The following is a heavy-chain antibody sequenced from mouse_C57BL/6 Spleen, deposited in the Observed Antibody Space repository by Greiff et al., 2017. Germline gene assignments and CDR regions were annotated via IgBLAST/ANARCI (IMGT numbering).Heavy chain of an antibody. D-gene: IGHD2-3*01. CDR3: ARDPFYDGYYPWAMDY. J-gene: IGHJ4*01. Sequence: QVQLQQSGAELAKPGASVKLSCKASGYTFTSYWMHWVKQRPGQGLEWIGYITPSSGYPKSNQKFKDKATLTAAKSSSTAYMQLSSLTYEDSAVYYCARDPFYDGYYPWAMDYWGQGTSVTVSS. V-gene: IGHV1-7*01. CDR2: ITPSSGYP. CDR1: GYTFTSYW.